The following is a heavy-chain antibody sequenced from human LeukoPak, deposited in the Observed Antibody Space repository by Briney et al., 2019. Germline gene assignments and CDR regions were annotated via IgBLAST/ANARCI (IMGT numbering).Heavy chain of an antibody. Sequence: SETLSLTCAVSGGSIGSSNWWSWVRQPPVKGLEWIGEIYHSGSTYYNPSLKSRVTISVDRSKNQFSLKLSSVTAADTAVYYCARQGGHYDYVWGSYGFEYDYWGQGTLVTVSS. CDR1: GGSIGSSNW. J-gene: IGHJ4*02. D-gene: IGHD3-16*01. V-gene: IGHV4-4*02. CDR3: ARQGGHYDYVWGSYGFEYDY. CDR2: IYHSGST.